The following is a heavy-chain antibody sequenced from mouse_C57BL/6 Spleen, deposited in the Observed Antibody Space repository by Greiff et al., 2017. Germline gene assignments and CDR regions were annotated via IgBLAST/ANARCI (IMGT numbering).Heavy chain of an antibody. CDR1: GYTFTSYD. CDR2: IYPRDGST. D-gene: IGHD1-1*01. CDR3: ARKGTGGSSYGWVAY. V-gene: IGHV1-85*01. Sequence: QVPLKQSGPELVKPGASVKLSCKASGYTFTSYDLNWVQQRPGQGLEWIGWIYPRDGSTKYHEKFKGKATLTVDTSSSTAYMERHSLTSEDSAVYFCARKGTGGSSYGWVAYWGQGTLVTVSA. J-gene: IGHJ3*01.